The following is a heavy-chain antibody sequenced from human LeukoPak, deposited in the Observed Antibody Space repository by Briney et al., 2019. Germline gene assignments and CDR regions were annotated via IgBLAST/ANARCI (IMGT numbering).Heavy chain of an antibody. CDR2: ISWNGNSI. CDR3: AKTTSGYASSFAC. Sequence: GRSLRLSCAASGFTFDDYAMHWVRQAPGQGLELVSGISWNGNSIDYADSVKGRFTISRDNAKNSLYLQMNSLRAEDSALYFCAKTTSGYASSFACWGQGTLVTVSS. CDR1: GFTFDDYA. J-gene: IGHJ4*02. D-gene: IGHD2-2*01. V-gene: IGHV3-9*01.